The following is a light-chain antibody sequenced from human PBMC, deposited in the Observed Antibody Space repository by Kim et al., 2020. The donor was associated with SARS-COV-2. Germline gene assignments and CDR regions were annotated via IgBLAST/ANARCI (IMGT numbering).Light chain of an antibody. J-gene: IGKJ2*01. CDR3: QQYTTSPPAYT. V-gene: IGKV3-20*01. CDR2: GAS. CDR1: QSISSEF. Sequence: EIVLTQSPGTLSLSPGERATLSCRASQSISSEFLAWYQQISGQPPRLLIFGASNRAAGIPDRFSLGGSGTDFTLTITRLEPADSAVYYCQQYTTSPPAYTFGQGTKLEI.